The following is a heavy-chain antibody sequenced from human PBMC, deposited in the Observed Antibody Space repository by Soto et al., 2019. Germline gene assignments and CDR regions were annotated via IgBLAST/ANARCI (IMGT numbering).Heavy chain of an antibody. CDR1: GFTFTTYA. J-gene: IGHJ5*01. D-gene: IGHD5-12*01. CDR3: AKDGQNLYSGDDRGDS. V-gene: IGHV3-23*01. CDR2: ISSSGGTT. Sequence: EVQLLESGGGFVQPGGSLRLSCAASGFTFTTYAMSWVRQAPGRGLKWVSAISSSGGTTFYADSVKDRFTISRDTSKTTLDLQMNSLRAEDTAVYYYAKDGQNLYSGDDRGDSWGHGTLVIVYS.